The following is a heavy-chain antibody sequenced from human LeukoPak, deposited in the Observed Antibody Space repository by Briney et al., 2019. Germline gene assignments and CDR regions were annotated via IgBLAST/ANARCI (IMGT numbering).Heavy chain of an antibody. J-gene: IGHJ4*02. CDR3: AKDRIVGVISGIDY. CDR2: ISYDGSNE. Sequence: PGGSLRLSCATSAFTFSSYAMYWVRQAPGKGLERVAGISYDGSNEYYADSVTGRFTISRDNPPNTLYLLMNSLRAEDTAMYYCAKDRIVGVISGIDYWRQGPVVRVS. D-gene: IGHD3-10*01. V-gene: IGHV3-30*18. CDR1: AFTFSSYA.